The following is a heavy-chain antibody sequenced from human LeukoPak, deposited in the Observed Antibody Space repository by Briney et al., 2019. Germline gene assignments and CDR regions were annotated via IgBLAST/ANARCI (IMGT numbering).Heavy chain of an antibody. CDR2: IIPIFGTA. D-gene: IGHD3-3*01. CDR1: GGTFSSYA. J-gene: IGHJ6*03. V-gene: IGHV1-69*05. CDR3: AREGLYYDFWSGYRYYYMVV. Sequence: ASVKVSCKASGGTFSSYAISWVRQAPGQGLEWMGGIIPIFGTANYAQKFQGRVTITTDESTSTAYMELSSLRSEDTAVYYCAREGLYYDFWSGYRYYYMVVWGKGTTVTVSS.